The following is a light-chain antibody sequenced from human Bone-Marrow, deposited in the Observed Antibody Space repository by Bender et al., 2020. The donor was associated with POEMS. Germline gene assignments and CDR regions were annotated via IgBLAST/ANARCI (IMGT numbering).Light chain of an antibody. V-gene: IGLV1-44*01. J-gene: IGLJ1*01. CDR1: DSNFGGNN. CDR3: AAWDAILAGWV. CDR2: SSN. Sequence: QSVLTQPPSASGTPGQSVIISCSGTDSNFGGNNVHWYQQVPGTAPKLLIYSSNQRPSGVPDRFSGSKSGTSASLAISGLQSEDEADYYCAAWDAILAGWVFGTGTKVTVL.